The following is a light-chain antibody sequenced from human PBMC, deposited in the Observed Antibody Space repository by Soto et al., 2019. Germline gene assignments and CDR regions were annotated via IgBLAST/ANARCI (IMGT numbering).Light chain of an antibody. Sequence: QSALTQPPSASGSPGQSVTISCTGTSSDVGTYKYVSWYQQHPGKAPKLMIYEVSKRPSGVPDRFSGSKSGNTASLTVSGLQADDEADYYCGSKAGSNKHVVFGGGTKVTVL. V-gene: IGLV2-8*01. J-gene: IGLJ2*01. CDR2: EVS. CDR1: SSDVGTYKY. CDR3: GSKAGSNKHVV.